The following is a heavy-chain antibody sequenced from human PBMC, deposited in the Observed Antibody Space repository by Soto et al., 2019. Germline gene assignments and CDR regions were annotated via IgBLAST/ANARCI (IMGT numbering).Heavy chain of an antibody. Sequence: GGSLRLSCAASGIIFNGFGMHWVRQAPGKGLEWVSAISESGGRTYYADSVKGRFTISRDNSKNTLYLQMNSLRAEDTAIYYCAKDQGTRDNVRGPAAILNYYGMDVWGQGTTVTVSS. J-gene: IGHJ6*02. CDR2: ISESGGRT. CDR3: AKDQGTRDNVRGPAAILNYYGMDV. V-gene: IGHV3-23*01. D-gene: IGHD2-2*01. CDR1: GIIFNGFG.